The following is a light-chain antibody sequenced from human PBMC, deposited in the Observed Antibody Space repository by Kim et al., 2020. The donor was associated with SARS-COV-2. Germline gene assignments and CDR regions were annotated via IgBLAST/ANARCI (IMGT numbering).Light chain of an antibody. CDR2: KDS. CDR1: ALPKQY. Sequence: SYELTQPHSVSVSPGQTARITCSGDALPKQYAYWYQQKPGQDPVLVIYKDSERPSGIPERFSGSRSGTTVTLTNSGVQAEDEADYYCKSADSSGTCVFGG. V-gene: IGLV3-25*03. CDR3: KSADSSGTCV. J-gene: IGLJ3*02.